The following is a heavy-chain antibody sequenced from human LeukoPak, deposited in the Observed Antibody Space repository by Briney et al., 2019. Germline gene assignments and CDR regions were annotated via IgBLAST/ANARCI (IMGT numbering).Heavy chain of an antibody. J-gene: IGHJ6*02. Sequence: PSETLSLTCTVSGGSISSYYWSWIRQPPGKGLEWIGYIYYSGSTNYNPSLKSRVTISVDTSKNQFSLKLSSVTAADTAVYYCARQKARGYYYYGMDVWGQGTTVTVSS. CDR3: ARQKARGYYYYGMDV. V-gene: IGHV4-59*08. CDR2: IYYSGST. CDR1: GGSISSYY.